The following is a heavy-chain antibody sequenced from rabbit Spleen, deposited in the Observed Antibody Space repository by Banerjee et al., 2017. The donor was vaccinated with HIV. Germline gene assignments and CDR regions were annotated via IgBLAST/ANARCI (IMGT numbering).Heavy chain of an antibody. CDR2: IYTTSGNT. Sequence: SLAESGGGLVKPGGTLTLSCKASGIDFSSYYYMCWVRQAPGKGLEWNACIYTTSGNTWYASWVNGRFTISKTSSTTVTLQMTSLTVADTASYFCARDSADIDGDTATWGPGTLVTVS. J-gene: IGHJ2*01. CDR1: GIDFSSYYY. V-gene: IGHV1S40*01. CDR3: ARDSADIDGDTAT. D-gene: IGHD2-1*01.